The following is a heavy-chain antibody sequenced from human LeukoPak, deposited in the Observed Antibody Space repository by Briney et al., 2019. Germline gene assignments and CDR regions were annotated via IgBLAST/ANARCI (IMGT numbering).Heavy chain of an antibody. CDR1: GFTFRSYG. Sequence: QSGGSLRLSCAASGFTFRSYGMSWVRQAPGKGLEWVSSLSGSGGSTYYADSVKGRFTTSRDNSKNTLFLHMNSLRAEDTAVYYCAKALGGYDFDYWGQGTLVTVSS. D-gene: IGHD3-16*01. V-gene: IGHV3-23*01. CDR3: AKALGGYDFDY. J-gene: IGHJ4*02. CDR2: LSGSGGST.